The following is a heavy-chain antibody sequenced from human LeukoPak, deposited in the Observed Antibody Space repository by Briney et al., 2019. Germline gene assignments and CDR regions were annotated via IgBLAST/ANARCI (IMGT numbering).Heavy chain of an antibody. J-gene: IGHJ4*02. CDR2: IDRDGSRI. Sequence: GGSLRLSCAVSGFTFSSYWMHWVRHAPGKGLVWVSRIDRDGSRINYADTVKGRFTISRDNGKNTLFLQMNSLRAEDAAVYYCVRGNDYGGPHYWGQGTLVTVSS. D-gene: IGHD4-23*01. V-gene: IGHV3-74*01. CDR3: VRGNDYGGPHY. CDR1: GFTFSSYW.